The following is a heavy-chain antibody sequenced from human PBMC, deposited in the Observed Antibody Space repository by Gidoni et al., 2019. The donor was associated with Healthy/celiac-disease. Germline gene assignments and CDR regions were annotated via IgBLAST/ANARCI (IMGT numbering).Heavy chain of an antibody. D-gene: IGHD6-19*01. CDR1: GFTFSSSA. CDR2: ISGSGGST. V-gene: IGHV3-23*01. Sequence: VRLLESWGGLVQPGGSLRPSCAASGFTFSSSAMSWVRQAPGKGLEWVSAISGSGGSTYYADSVKGRFTISRDNSKNTLYLQMNSLRAEVTAVYYCAKDPRYSSGWYYFDYWGQGTLVTVSS. CDR3: AKDPRYSSGWYYFDY. J-gene: IGHJ4*02.